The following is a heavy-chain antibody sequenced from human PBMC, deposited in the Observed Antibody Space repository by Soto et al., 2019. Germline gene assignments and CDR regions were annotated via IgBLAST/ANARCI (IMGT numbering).Heavy chain of an antibody. CDR2: ISPSTGAT. Sequence: ASVKVSCKASGYTFTGYYLHWVRQAPGQGFQWMGWISPSTGATKYAQNFLGWVTLTRDTATGTAYMELRRLISDDTAVYYCARDAQPSGDYFFDYWGQGTLVTVSS. CDR1: GYTFTGYY. V-gene: IGHV1-2*04. D-gene: IGHD4-17*01. J-gene: IGHJ4*02. CDR3: ARDAQPSGDYFFDY.